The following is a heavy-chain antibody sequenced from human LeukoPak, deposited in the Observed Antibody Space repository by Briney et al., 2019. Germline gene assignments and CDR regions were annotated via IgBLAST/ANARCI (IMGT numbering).Heavy chain of an antibody. CDR2: TYYRSKWYN. V-gene: IGHV6-1*01. J-gene: IGHJ4*02. CDR1: GDSVSSNSAA. D-gene: IGHD3-9*01. Sequence: SQTLSLACAISGDSVSSNSAAWNWIRQSPSRGLEWLGRTYYRSKWYNDYAVSVKSRITINPDTSKNQFSLQLNSVTPEDTAVYYCAGTHTIPYYFDYWGQGTLVTVSS. CDR3: AGTHTIPYYFDY.